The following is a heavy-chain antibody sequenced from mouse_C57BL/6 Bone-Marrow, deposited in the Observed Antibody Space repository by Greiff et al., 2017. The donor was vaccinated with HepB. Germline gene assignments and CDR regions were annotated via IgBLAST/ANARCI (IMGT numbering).Heavy chain of an antibody. Sequence: VQLQQSGPGLVQPSQSLSITCTVSGFSLTSYGVHWVRQSPGKGLEWLGVIWRGGSTDYNAAFMSRLSITKDNSKSQVFFKMNSLQADDTAIYYCSGYYGDYYYAMDYWGQGTSVTVSS. V-gene: IGHV2-5*01. J-gene: IGHJ4*01. CDR2: IWRGGST. D-gene: IGHD2-3*01. CDR1: GFSLTSYG. CDR3: SGYYGDYYYAMDY.